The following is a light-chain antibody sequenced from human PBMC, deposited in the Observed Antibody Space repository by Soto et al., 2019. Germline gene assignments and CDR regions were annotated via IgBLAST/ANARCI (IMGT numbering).Light chain of an antibody. V-gene: IGKV3-11*01. Sequence: IVLTQSPAIMSLSPGETASLSCRASQSVSDFLGWYQQKSGQAPRLLIYDVSKRATGIPARFSGSGSGTEFTLTICSLEPEDFAVYFCQQRYDWPWTFGLGTKVEI. CDR2: DVS. J-gene: IGKJ1*01. CDR3: QQRYDWPWT. CDR1: QSVSDF.